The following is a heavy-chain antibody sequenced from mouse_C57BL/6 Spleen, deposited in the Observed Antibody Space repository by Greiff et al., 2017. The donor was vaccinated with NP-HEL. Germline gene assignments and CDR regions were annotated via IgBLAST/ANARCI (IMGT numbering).Heavy chain of an antibody. CDR1: GFTFSSYA. D-gene: IGHD1-1*01. Sequence: VQLKESGEGLVKPGGSLKLSCAASGFTFSSYAMSWVRQTPEKRLEWVAYISSGGDYIYYADTVKGRFTISRDNARNTLYLQMSSLKSEDTAMYYWTRARDYGSSQAWFAYWGQGTLVTVSA. V-gene: IGHV5-9-1*02. CDR3: TRARDYGSSQAWFAY. CDR2: ISSGGDYI. J-gene: IGHJ3*01.